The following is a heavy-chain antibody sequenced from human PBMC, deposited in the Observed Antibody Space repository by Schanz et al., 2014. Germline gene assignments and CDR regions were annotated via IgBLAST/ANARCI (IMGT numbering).Heavy chain of an antibody. D-gene: IGHD3-10*01. Sequence: VQLVQSGGGLVQPGGSLRLSCTASGFPFSDYFMAWICQPPGRGLEWVSYIGNGGVTIYYADSVKGRFTISRDNSKNSLYLQMNSLRAEDTAVYYCARIGGSVFDYWAQGTLXTVSS. CDR1: GFPFSDYF. J-gene: IGHJ4*02. CDR3: ARIGGSVFDY. V-gene: IGHV3-11*01. CDR2: IGNGGVTI.